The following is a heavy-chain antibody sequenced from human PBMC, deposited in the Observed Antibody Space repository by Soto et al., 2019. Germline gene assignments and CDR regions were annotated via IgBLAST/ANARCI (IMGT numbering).Heavy chain of an antibody. CDR1: GFTFSDYY. CDR3: ARGLYSGWHYFDY. D-gene: IGHD5-12*01. J-gene: IGHJ4*02. V-gene: IGHV3-11*04. Sequence: PGGSLRLSCAASGFTFSDYYMSWIRQAPGKGLEWISYISSSGATIYYADSVKGRFTISRDNSKNTLYLQMNSLRAEDTAVYYCARGLYSGWHYFDYWGQGTLVTVSS. CDR2: ISSSGATI.